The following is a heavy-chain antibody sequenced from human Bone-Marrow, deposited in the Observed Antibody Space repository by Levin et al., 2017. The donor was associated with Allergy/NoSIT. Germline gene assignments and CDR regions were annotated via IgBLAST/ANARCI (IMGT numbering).Heavy chain of an antibody. CDR1: GVSINSGIYY. CDR3: VRALIAAAGFSENYPFYMDV. D-gene: IGHD6-13*01. Sequence: MSSETLSLTCSVSGVSINSGIYYWTWIRQRPGTGLEWIGFKSYSGNTYYNTSLKRRVTISLDTSNHQFSLRLNSVTAADTAVYYCVRALIAAAGFSENYPFYMDVWGKGTTVTVSS. CDR2: KSYSGNT. J-gene: IGHJ6*03. V-gene: IGHV4-31*02.